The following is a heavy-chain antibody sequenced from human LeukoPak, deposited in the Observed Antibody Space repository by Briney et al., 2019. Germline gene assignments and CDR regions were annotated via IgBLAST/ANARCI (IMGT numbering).Heavy chain of an antibody. J-gene: IGHJ3*02. Sequence: GGSLRLSCAASGFTFSSYAMHWVRQAPGKGLEWVAVISYDGSNKYYADSVKGRFTISRDNSKSTLYLQMDSLRVEDTAVYYCAKDSPMSQDTDAFDIWGQGTMVTVSS. CDR3: AKDSPMSQDTDAFDI. CDR2: ISYDGSNK. V-gene: IGHV3-30*04. D-gene: IGHD3-10*02. CDR1: GFTFSSYA.